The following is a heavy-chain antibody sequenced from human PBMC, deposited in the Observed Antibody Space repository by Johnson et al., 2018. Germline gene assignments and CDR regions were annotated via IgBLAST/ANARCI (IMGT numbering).Heavy chain of an antibody. J-gene: IGHJ3*02. D-gene: IGHD3-9*01. Sequence: EVQLVESGGGLVKXGGSLRLSCAASGFTFSNAWMSWVRQAPGKGLEWVGRIKSKTDGGTTDYAAPVKGRFTISRDDSKNTLYLQMNSLKTEDTAVYYCTTYYDILTGYPRGAFDIWGQGTMVTVSS. CDR1: GFTFSNAW. CDR3: TTYYDILTGYPRGAFDI. V-gene: IGHV3-15*01. CDR2: IKSKTDGGTT.